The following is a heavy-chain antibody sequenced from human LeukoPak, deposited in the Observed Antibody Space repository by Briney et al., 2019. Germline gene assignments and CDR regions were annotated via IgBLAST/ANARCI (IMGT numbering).Heavy chain of an antibody. CDR3: AREIYSYGSSSLHAFDI. CDR1: GFTFSIYG. V-gene: IGHV3-33*01. D-gene: IGHD5-18*01. J-gene: IGHJ3*02. Sequence: GGSLRLSCAASGFTFSIYGMHWVRHPPGKGLEWGAVIWYDGSNKYYADSVKGRFTISRDNSKNTLYLQMDSLRAEDTAVYYCAREIYSYGSSSLHAFDIWGQGTMVTVSS. CDR2: IWYDGSNK.